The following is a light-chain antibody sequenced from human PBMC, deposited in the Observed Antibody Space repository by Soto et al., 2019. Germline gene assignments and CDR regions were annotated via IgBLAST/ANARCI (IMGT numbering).Light chain of an antibody. CDR3: QHYNQWPPFT. CDR2: GAS. Sequence: EIVMTQSPATLSVSPGERATLSCRASHSVRSSLAWYQHKPGQVPRLLIYGASTRATGVPVRFSGSGSGTDFTLTISGLQAEDVAVYYCQHYNQWPPFTFGPGTKVDIK. J-gene: IGKJ3*01. CDR1: HSVRSS. V-gene: IGKV3-15*01.